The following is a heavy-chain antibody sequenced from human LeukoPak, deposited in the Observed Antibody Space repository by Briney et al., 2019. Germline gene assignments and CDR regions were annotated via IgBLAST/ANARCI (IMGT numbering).Heavy chain of an antibody. Sequence: ASVKVSCKASGYTFTSYDINWVRQATGQGLEWMGWMNPNSGNTGYAQKFQGRVTMTRNTSISTAYMELSSLRSEDTAVYYCARGPPITMIVVVTPFDYWGQGTLATVSS. D-gene: IGHD3-22*01. V-gene: IGHV1-8*01. CDR1: GYTFTSYD. J-gene: IGHJ4*02. CDR3: ARGPPITMIVVVTPFDY. CDR2: MNPNSGNT.